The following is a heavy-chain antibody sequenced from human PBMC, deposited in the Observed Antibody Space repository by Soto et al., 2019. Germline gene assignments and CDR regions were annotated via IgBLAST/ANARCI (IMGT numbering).Heavy chain of an antibody. Sequence: GGSLRLSCSASGFTFSSYAMHWVRQAPGKGLEYVSAISSNGGSTYYADSVKGRFTISRDNSKNTLYLQMSSLRAEDTAVYYCVKPTMTTSFYPWGQGTLVTVSS. V-gene: IGHV3-64D*08. CDR1: GFTFSSYA. J-gene: IGHJ5*02. CDR2: ISSNGGST. D-gene: IGHD4-17*01. CDR3: VKPTMTTSFYP.